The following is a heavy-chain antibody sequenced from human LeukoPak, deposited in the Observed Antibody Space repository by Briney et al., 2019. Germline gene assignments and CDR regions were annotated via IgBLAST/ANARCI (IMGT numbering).Heavy chain of an antibody. CDR1: GYVFTSYW. V-gene: IGHV5-51*01. CDR3: ARLWIEPTVTTGGGWFDP. D-gene: IGHD4-17*01. Sequence: GESLKISCKGSGYVFTSYWIGWVRQMPGKGLEWMGIIYPGDSDTRYSPSFQGQVTISADKSISTAYLQWSSLKASDTAMYYCARLWIEPTVTTGGGWFDPWGQGTLVTVSS. CDR2: IYPGDSDT. J-gene: IGHJ5*02.